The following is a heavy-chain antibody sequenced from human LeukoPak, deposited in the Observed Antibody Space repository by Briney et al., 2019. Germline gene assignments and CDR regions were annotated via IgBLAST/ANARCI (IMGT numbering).Heavy chain of an antibody. D-gene: IGHD5-18*01. Sequence: SETLSLTCAVYGGSFSGYYWSWIRQPPGKGLEWIGEINHSGSTNYNPSLKRRVTISVDTSENQFSLKLSSVTAADTAVYYCARVEVGYSYGHDYWGQGTLVTVSS. CDR1: GGSFSGYY. V-gene: IGHV4-34*01. CDR2: INHSGST. J-gene: IGHJ4*02. CDR3: ARVEVGYSYGHDY.